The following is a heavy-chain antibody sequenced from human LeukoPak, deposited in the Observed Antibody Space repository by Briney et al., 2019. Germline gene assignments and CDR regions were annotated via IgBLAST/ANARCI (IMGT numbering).Heavy chain of an antibody. V-gene: IGHV4-39*07. J-gene: IGHJ6*03. CDR3: ARAVGDGYNYDLGLYYYYYYMDV. CDR2: VTYTGNT. D-gene: IGHD5-24*01. Sequence: SETLSLTCSVSGASVTTYPYYWTWIRQPPGKGLEWIGSVTYTGNTSYNPSLQSRVTIPIDASKNQFSLNLSSVTAADTAVYYCARAVGDGYNYDLGLYYYYYYMDVWGKGTTVTVSS. CDR1: GASVTTYPYY.